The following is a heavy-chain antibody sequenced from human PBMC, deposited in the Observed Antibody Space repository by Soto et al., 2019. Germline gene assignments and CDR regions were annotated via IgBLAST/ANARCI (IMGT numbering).Heavy chain of an antibody. V-gene: IGHV3-64*01. Sequence: EVQLVECGGGLVQPGGSLRLSCAASGFTFSSYAMHWVRQAPGKGLEYLSTISRNGGSTYYANSVKGRFTISRDNSKNTLYLQMGSLRAEDMAVYYCAREGGSYYFDYWGQGTLVTVSS. CDR3: AREGGSYYFDY. D-gene: IGHD1-26*01. J-gene: IGHJ4*02. CDR1: GFTFSSYA. CDR2: ISRNGGST.